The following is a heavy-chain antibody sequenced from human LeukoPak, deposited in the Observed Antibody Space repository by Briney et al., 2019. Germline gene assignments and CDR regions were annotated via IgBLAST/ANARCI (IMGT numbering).Heavy chain of an antibody. D-gene: IGHD6-13*01. CDR3: ARVSYSGSPYDAFDI. Sequence: SETLSLTCTVSGGSISSYYWSWIRQPPGKGLEWIGYIYYSGSTNYNPSLKSRVTISVDTSKNQFSLKLSSVTAADTAVYYCARVSYSGSPYDAFDIWGQGTMVTVSS. CDR2: IYYSGST. CDR1: GGSISSYY. V-gene: IGHV4-59*01. J-gene: IGHJ3*02.